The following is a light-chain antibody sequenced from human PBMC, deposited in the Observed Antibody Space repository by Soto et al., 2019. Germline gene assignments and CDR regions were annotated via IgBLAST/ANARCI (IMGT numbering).Light chain of an antibody. CDR3: QHYDNLPLT. V-gene: IGKV1-33*01. CDR1: HNIYNY. CDR2: DAS. J-gene: IGKJ4*01. Sequence: DIQMTSSPSYLSASVGDRVTIACQASHNIYNYLNWYHQKPGKAPKLLIFDASNLERGVPSRFSGSGSRTHFSLSINNLQPEDVGTYFCQHYDNLPLTFGGGTKVDIK.